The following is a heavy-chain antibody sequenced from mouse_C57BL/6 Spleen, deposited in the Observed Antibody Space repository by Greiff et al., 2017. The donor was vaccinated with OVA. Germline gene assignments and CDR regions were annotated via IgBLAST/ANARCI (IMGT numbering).Heavy chain of an antibody. D-gene: IGHD2-5*01. CDR1: GYTFTSYW. Sequence: VQLQQPGAELVKPGASVKMSCKASGYTFTSYWITWVKQRPGQGLEWIGDIYPGSGSTNYNEKFKSKATLTVDTSSSTAYMQLSSLTSEDTAVYYCARDEDCSNPYYFDYWGQGTTRTVSS. J-gene: IGHJ2*01. CDR3: ARDEDCSNPYYFDY. CDR2: IYPGSGST. V-gene: IGHV1-55*01.